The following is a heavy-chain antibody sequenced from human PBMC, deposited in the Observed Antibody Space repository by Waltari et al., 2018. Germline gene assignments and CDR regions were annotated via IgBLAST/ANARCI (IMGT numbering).Heavy chain of an antibody. CDR1: GYSISSGYY. Sequence: QVQLQESGPGLVKPSETLSLTCAVSGYSISSGYYWGWIRQPPGKGLEWIGSIYHSGRTYYNPSLKSRVTISVDTSKNQFSLKLSSVTAADTAVYYCARHSDYDSSGYYYAFDIWGQGTMVTVSS. CDR3: ARHSDYDSSGYYYAFDI. V-gene: IGHV4-38-2*01. CDR2: IYHSGRT. D-gene: IGHD3-22*01. J-gene: IGHJ3*02.